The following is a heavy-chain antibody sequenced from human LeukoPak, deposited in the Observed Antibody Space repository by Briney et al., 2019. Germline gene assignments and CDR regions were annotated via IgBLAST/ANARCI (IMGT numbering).Heavy chain of an antibody. CDR2: VWSDGTEK. V-gene: IGHV3-33*01. D-gene: IGHD3-10*01. Sequence: GGSLTLSCAASGFTFTGYAMHWVRQAPGKGLEWVTVVWSDGTEKCYADSVKGRFTVSRDNSKSTLFLQMNSLTAEDTAVYYCATNYGSGNTDHYFDYWGQGTLVTVSS. J-gene: IGHJ4*02. CDR3: ATNYGSGNTDHYFDY. CDR1: GFTFTGYA.